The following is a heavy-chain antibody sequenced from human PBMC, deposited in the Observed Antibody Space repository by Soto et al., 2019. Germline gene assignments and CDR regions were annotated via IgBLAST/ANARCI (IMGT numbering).Heavy chain of an antibody. CDR3: ATGPIFTGYPRDYYYGMDV. D-gene: IGHD3-9*01. Sequence: SETLSLTCAVYGGSFSGYYWSWIRQPPGKGLEWIGEINHSGSTNYNPSLKSRVTISVDTSKDQFSLKLSSVTAADTAVYYCATGPIFTGYPRDYYYGMDVWGQGTTVTAP. J-gene: IGHJ6*02. V-gene: IGHV4-34*01. CDR2: INHSGST. CDR1: GGSFSGYY.